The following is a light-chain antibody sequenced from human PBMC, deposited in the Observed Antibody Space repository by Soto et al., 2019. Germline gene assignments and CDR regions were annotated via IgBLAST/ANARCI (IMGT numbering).Light chain of an antibody. CDR3: QQRKSYPIT. Sequence: DIQLTQSPSFLSASVGDRVTITCRASQDINTYLAWYQQKPGKAPKLLIFAASTLQNGVPSRFSGSGSGTEFTITITSLQHEDFATYYCQQRKSYPITFGQGPRLEIK. V-gene: IGKV1-9*01. J-gene: IGKJ5*01. CDR1: QDINTY. CDR2: AAS.